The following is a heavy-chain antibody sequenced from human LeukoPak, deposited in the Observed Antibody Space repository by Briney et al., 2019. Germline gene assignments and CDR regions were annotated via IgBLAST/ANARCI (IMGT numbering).Heavy chain of an antibody. CDR1: GFIFSPYA. Sequence: GGSLRLSCAASGFIFSPYAMSWVRQAPGKGLEWVAGIAGGDDRFYADSVKGRFSISRDNSKNTVDLQMNSLRVEDTAVYYCASGDNGWPDYWGQGTLVTVSS. CDR2: IAGGDDR. V-gene: IGHV3-23*01. CDR3: ASGDNGWPDY. J-gene: IGHJ4*02. D-gene: IGHD6-19*01.